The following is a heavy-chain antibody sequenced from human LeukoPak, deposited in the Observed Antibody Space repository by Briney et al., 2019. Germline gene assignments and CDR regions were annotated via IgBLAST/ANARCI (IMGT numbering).Heavy chain of an antibody. V-gene: IGHV4-59*11. D-gene: IGHD6-19*01. CDR1: GGSISSHY. CDR3: ARGEGSSSGWFYFDY. CDR2: TYYSGST. J-gene: IGHJ4*02. Sequence: SETLTLTCTVSGGSISSHYWSWIRQPPGKGLEWIGYTYYSGSTNYNPSLKSRVTISVDTSKNQFSLKLSSVTAAGTAVYYCARGEGSSSGWFYFDYWCKGTLVTVSS.